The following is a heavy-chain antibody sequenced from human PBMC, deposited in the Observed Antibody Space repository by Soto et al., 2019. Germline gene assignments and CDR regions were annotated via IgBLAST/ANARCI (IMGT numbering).Heavy chain of an antibody. V-gene: IGHV3-30*18. CDR1: GFTFSTYG. CDR2: ISYDGSSK. Sequence: QVQLVESGGGVVQPGRSLRLSCAASGFTFSTYGMHWVRQAPGKGLKWVAVISYDGSSKYYADSVKGRFTISRDNSKNTLYLQMNSLRAEDTAVYYCAKEGARFTVTTLLYYGMDVWGQGTTVTVS. D-gene: IGHD4-4*01. CDR3: AKEGARFTVTTLLYYGMDV. J-gene: IGHJ6*02.